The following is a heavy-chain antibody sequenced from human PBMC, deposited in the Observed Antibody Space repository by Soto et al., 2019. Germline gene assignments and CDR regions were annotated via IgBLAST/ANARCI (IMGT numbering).Heavy chain of an antibody. V-gene: IGHV1-8*01. CDR1: GYTFTSYD. J-gene: IGHJ4*02. CDR2: MNPNSGNT. CDR3: ARENSGYYYFDY. D-gene: IGHD5-12*01. Sequence: ASVKVSCKASGYTFTSYDINWVRQATGQGLEWMGWMNPNSGNTGYAQKFQGRVTMTRNTSISTAYMELSSLRSEDTAVYYCARENSGYYYFDYWGQGTLVTVSS.